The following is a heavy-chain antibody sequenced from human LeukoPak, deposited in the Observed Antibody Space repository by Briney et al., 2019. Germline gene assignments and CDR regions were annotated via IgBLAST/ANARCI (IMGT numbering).Heavy chain of an antibody. D-gene: IGHD3-22*01. CDR3: AKDFSVYYYDSRVLDY. Sequence: GGSLRLSCAASGFTFGSYAMSWVRQAPGKGLEWVSDINGSGGSTYYTDSVKGRFTISRDNSKKTLYLQMNSLRPEDTAVYYCAKDFSVYYYDSRVLDYWGQGTLVTVSS. J-gene: IGHJ4*02. V-gene: IGHV3-23*01. CDR1: GFTFGSYA. CDR2: INGSGGST.